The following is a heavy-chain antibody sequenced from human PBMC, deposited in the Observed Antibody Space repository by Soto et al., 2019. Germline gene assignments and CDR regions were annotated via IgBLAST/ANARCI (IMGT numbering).Heavy chain of an antibody. CDR1: GFTFSSYA. CDR3: AKGARSSGWY. D-gene: IGHD6-19*01. J-gene: IGHJ4*02. CDR2: ISGSGGTT. Sequence: QAGGSLRLSCAASGFTFSSYAMSWVRQAPGKGLEWVSAISGSGGTTYYADPVKGRFTISRDNSKNTLYLQMNSLRTEDTAVYYCAKGARSSGWYWGQGTLVTVSS. V-gene: IGHV3-23*01.